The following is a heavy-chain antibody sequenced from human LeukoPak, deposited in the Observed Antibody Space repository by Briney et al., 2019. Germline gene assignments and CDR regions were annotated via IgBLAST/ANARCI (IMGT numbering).Heavy chain of an antibody. J-gene: IGHJ4*02. D-gene: IGHD6-13*01. CDR2: IYYSGST. CDR3: ARYRIAAAGTLDY. Sequence: KPSETLSLTCTVSGGSISSYYWSWIRQPPGKGPEWIGYIYYSGSTNYNPSLKSRVTISVDTSKNQFSLKLSSVTAADTAVYYCARYRIAAAGTLDYWGQGTLVTVSS. CDR1: GGSISSYY. V-gene: IGHV4-59*01.